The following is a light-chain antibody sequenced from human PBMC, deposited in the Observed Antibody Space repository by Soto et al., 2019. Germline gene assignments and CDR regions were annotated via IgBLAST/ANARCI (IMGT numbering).Light chain of an antibody. CDR2: DVS. CDR1: SSDVGGYNY. Sequence: QSALTQPASVSGSVGQSITISCTGTSSDVGGYNYVSWYQQHPGKAPKLMIYDVSNRPSGVSNRFSGSKSGNTASLTISGLQAEDEADYYCSSYTSSSPYVFGTGTKVTVL. CDR3: SSYTSSSPYV. J-gene: IGLJ1*01. V-gene: IGLV2-14*01.